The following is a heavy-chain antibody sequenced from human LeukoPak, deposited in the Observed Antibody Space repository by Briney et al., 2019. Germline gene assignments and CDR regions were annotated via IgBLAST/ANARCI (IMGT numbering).Heavy chain of an antibody. CDR1: GSTFSSYG. CDR3: AKDFWWELLSAFDI. V-gene: IGHV3-23*01. D-gene: IGHD1-26*01. J-gene: IGHJ3*02. CDR2: ISGSGGST. Sequence: GGSLRLSCAASGSTFSSYGMHWVRQAPGKGLEWVSAISGSGGSTYYADSVKGRFTISRDNSKNTLYLQMNSLRAEDTAVYYCAKDFWWELLSAFDIWGQGTMVTVSS.